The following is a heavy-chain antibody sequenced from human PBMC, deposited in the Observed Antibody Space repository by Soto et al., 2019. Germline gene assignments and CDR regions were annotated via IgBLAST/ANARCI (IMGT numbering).Heavy chain of an antibody. Sequence: GGSLRLSCAASGFTFSSYAMSWVRQAPGKGLEWVSAISGSGGSTYYADSVKGRFTISRDNSKNALYLQMNGLRAEDTAVYYCAKGGVSGWYLDWFDPWGQGTLVTVSS. D-gene: IGHD6-19*01. CDR3: AKGGVSGWYLDWFDP. CDR2: ISGSGGST. CDR1: GFTFSSYA. J-gene: IGHJ5*02. V-gene: IGHV3-23*01.